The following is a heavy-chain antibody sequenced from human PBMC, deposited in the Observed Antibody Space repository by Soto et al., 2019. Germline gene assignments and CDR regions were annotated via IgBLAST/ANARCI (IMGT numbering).Heavy chain of an antibody. J-gene: IGHJ6*02. CDR2: IYYSGST. CDR3: ASAGCVVTSDQSTYYAMHV. CDR1: CVSIISYY. D-gene: IGHD2-21*02. V-gene: IGHV4-59*01. Sequence: SEPLTLTCTVSCVSIISYYWSWIRQPPGTGLEWIGYIYYSGSTNYNPSLKSRVTISVDTSKNQFSLKLSSVTAADTAVYYCASAGCVVTSDQSTYYAMHVWGQGSSVTVS.